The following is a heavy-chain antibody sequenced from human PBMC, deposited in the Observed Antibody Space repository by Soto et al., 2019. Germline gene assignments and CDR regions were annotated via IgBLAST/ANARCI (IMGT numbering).Heavy chain of an antibody. J-gene: IGHJ4*02. CDR1: GYTFTSYG. CDR2: ISAYNGNT. V-gene: IGHV1-18*01. Sequence: QVQLVQSGAEVKKPGASVKVSCKASGYTFTSYGVSWVRQAPGQGLEWMGWISAYNGNTKYAQKHPGRVTMTTDTSTNTAYMDLRSLRSDDTAVYYCARDSPPVDYWGQGTLVTVAS. CDR3: ARDSPPVDY.